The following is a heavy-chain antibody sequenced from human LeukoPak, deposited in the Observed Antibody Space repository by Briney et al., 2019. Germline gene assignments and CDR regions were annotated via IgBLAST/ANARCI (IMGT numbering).Heavy chain of an antibody. Sequence: SQTLSLTCAISGDSFSSNSAAWNRIRRSPSRGLEWLGRTYYRSKWYNDYAVSVKSRITINPDTSKNQFSLQLNSVTPEDTAVYYCARGHVASPRYYYGMDVWGQGTTVTVSS. CDR3: ARGHVASPRYYYGMDV. CDR2: TYYRSKWYN. CDR1: GDSFSSNSAA. D-gene: IGHD5-12*01. J-gene: IGHJ6*02. V-gene: IGHV6-1*01.